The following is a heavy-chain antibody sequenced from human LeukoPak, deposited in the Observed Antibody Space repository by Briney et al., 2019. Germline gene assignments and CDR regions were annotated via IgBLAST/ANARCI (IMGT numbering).Heavy chain of an antibody. D-gene: IGHD2-21*02. V-gene: IGHV3-72*01. CDR1: GFTFSDHY. J-gene: IGHJ5*02. Sequence: GGSLRLSCAASGFTFSDHYMDWVRQAPGKGLEWVGRSRDKANSYTTEYAPSVKGRFIISRDDSKDLLYLQMNSLRAEDTAVYYCARNEEGDHGFDPWGQGTLVTVSS. CDR3: ARNEEGDHGFDP. CDR2: SRDKANSYTT.